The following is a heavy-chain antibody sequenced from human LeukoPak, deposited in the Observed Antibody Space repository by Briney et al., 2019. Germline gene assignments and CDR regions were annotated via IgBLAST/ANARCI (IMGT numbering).Heavy chain of an antibody. J-gene: IGHJ4*02. V-gene: IGHV1-3*02. CDR3: ARSPGGNARTWLDY. CDR2: TNGATGNT. CDR1: GYTFTNYA. D-gene: IGHD4-23*01. Sequence: ASVKVSCKASGYTFTNYALHWVRQARGQSLEWMGWTNGATGNTRFSQDFQGRLTITIDTSASTGYVELSSLRSEDTAVYYCARSPGGNARTWLDYWGQGTLVTVSS.